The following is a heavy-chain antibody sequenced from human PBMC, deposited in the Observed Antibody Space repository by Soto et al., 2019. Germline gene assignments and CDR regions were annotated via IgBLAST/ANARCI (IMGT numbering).Heavy chain of an antibody. D-gene: IGHD5-18*01. CDR3: ARSPGYSYGDY. CDR2: INAGNGNT. CDR1: GYTFTSYA. Sequence: QVQLVQSGAEVKKPGASVKVSCKASGYTFTSYAMHWVRQAPGQRLEWMGWINAGNGNTKYSQKFQGRVTITRDTSASTAYRDLSSLRSEDTAVYYCARSPGYSYGDYWGQGTLVTVSS. J-gene: IGHJ4*02. V-gene: IGHV1-3*01.